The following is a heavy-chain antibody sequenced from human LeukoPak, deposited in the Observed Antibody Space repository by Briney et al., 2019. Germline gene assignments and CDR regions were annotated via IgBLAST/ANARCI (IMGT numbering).Heavy chain of an antibody. CDR1: GDSIRSSEYY. CDR3: ARDMTLITMVRGVTISGGYDY. J-gene: IGHJ4*02. CDR2: IYYSGNT. D-gene: IGHD3-10*01. V-gene: IGHV4-39*07. Sequence: SETLSLTCTVSGDSIRSSEYYWGWIRQPPGKGLEWIGNIYYSGNTYYNPSLKSRVTISVDKSKNQFSLKLSSVTAADTAVYYCARDMTLITMVRGVTISGGYDYWGQGTLVTVSS.